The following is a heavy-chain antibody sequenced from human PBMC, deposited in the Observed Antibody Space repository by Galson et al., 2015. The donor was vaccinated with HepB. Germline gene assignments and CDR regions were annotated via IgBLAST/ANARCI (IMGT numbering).Heavy chain of an antibody. CDR2: IKRDGSEK. J-gene: IGHJ6*03. CDR3: ARVGSYAILNYYYYYMDV. CDR1: GFTFSSYW. Sequence: SLRLSCAASGFTFSSYWMSWVRQAPGKGLEWVANIKRDGSEKYYVDSVKGRFTISRDNAKNSLYLQMNSLRAEDTAVYYCARVGSYAILNYYYYYMDVWGKGTTVTVSS. V-gene: IGHV3-7*03. D-gene: IGHD1-26*01.